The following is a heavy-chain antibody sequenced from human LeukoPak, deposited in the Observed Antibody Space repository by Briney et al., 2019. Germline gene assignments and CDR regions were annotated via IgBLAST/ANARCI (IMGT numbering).Heavy chain of an antibody. CDR3: ARIKITNYYDSSGPQYGYYYGMDV. Sequence: GASVKVSCKASGYTFTSYGISWVRQAPGQGLEWMGWISAYNGNTNYAQKLQGRVTMTTDTSTSTAYMELSSLRSEDTAVYYCARIKITNYYDSSGPQYGYYYGMDVWGQGTTVTVSS. J-gene: IGHJ6*02. D-gene: IGHD3-22*01. CDR2: ISAYNGNT. CDR1: GYTFTSYG. V-gene: IGHV1-18*01.